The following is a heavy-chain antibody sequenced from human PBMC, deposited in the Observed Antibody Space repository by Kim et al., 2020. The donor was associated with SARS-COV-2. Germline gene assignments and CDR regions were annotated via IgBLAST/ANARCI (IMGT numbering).Heavy chain of an antibody. V-gene: IGHV3-74*01. J-gene: IGHJ4*02. D-gene: IGHD1-26*01. CDR1: GFTFSSYW. CDR3: ARDGDWEPYYFDQ. Sequence: GGSLRLSCAASGFTFSSYWMHWVRQTPEKGLVWVSRINNDGTSTTYTDSVKGRFTISRDNAKNTLYLLMNSLRAEDTAVYYCARDGDWEPYYFDQWGQGT. CDR2: INNDGTST.